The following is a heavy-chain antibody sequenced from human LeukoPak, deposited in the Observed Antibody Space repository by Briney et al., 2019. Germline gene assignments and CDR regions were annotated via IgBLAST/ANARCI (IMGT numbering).Heavy chain of an antibody. CDR1: GGSGFTFSTYW. CDR3: ARDQKPYDYVDAFDI. CDR2: IKQDGSEK. D-gene: IGHD3-16*01. V-gene: IGHV3-7*01. J-gene: IGHJ3*02. Sequence: PGGSLRLSCAASGGSGFTFSTYWMSWVRQAPGKGLEWVADIKQDGSEKYYVDSVKGRFTISRDNAKNSLYLQMNSLRAEDTAVYYCARDQKPYDYVDAFDIWGQGTMVTVSS.